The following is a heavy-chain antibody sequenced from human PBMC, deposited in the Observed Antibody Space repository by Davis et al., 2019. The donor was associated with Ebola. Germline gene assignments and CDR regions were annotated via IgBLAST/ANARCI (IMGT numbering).Heavy chain of an antibody. Sequence: AASVKVFCKASGYTFTSYYMHWVRQAPGQRLEWMGIINPSGGSTSYAQKFQGRVTMTRDTSTSTVYMELSSLRSEDTAVYYCARACYLCDYHMDVWGKGTTVTVSS. CDR2: INPSGGST. CDR1: GYTFTSYY. J-gene: IGHJ6*03. V-gene: IGHV1-46*01. D-gene: IGHD2-8*01. CDR3: ARACYLCDYHMDV.